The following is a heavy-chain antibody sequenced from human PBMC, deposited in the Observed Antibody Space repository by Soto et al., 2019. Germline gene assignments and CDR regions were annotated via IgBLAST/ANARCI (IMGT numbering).Heavy chain of an antibody. CDR3: AKSNLAEYYYYGMDV. Sequence: QVQLVESGGGVVQPGRSLRLSCAASGFTFSSYGMHWVRQAPGNGLEWVAVISYDGSNKYYADSVKGRFTISRDNSKNTLYLQMNSLRAEDTAVSYCAKSNLAEYYYYGMDVWGQGTTVTVSS. J-gene: IGHJ6*02. D-gene: IGHD1-7*01. CDR1: GFTFSSYG. CDR2: ISYDGSNK. V-gene: IGHV3-30*18.